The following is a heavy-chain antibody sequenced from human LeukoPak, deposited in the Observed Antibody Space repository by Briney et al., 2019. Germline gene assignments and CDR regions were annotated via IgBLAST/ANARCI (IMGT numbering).Heavy chain of an antibody. Sequence: GGSLRLSCAASGFTFSTYSMNWLRQAPGKGLEWVSYISSSSSTIYYADSVKGRFTISRDNAKNSLYLQMNNLRAEDTAVYYCARDSSPDSWGQGTLVTVSS. D-gene: IGHD6-13*01. V-gene: IGHV3-48*01. CDR1: GFTFSTYS. J-gene: IGHJ4*02. CDR2: ISSSSSTI. CDR3: ARDSSPDS.